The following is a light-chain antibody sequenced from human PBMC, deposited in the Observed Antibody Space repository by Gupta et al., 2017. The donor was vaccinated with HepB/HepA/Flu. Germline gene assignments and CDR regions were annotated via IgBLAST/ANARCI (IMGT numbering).Light chain of an antibody. CDR2: DST. Sequence: SSELTQDPAVSVALGQTVRITCQGDSLRRYNASWYPQKPGQSPLLVIYDSTNRPSGFPYRFSGSSSGTTASLTITGAQADDEADYYCHSRYGSCNHLVFGGGTKLTVL. J-gene: IGLJ2*01. V-gene: IGLV3-19*01. CDR1: SLRRYN. CDR3: HSRYGSCNHLV.